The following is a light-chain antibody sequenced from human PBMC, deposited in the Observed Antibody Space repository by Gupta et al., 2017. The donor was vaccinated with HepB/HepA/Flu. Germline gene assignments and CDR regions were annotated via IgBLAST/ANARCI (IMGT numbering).Light chain of an antibody. Sequence: RVIQSPSTLSTSVGERVTITCRASEDIETFLAWYQQQPGKAPKLLVYQTSSLQSGVPSRFRGSGSGTEFNLTISSLQPDDSATYYCLQYDTYSRPTFGGGTKVEI. CDR1: EDIETF. CDR2: QTS. J-gene: IGKJ4*01. CDR3: LQYDTYSRPT. V-gene: IGKV1-5*03.